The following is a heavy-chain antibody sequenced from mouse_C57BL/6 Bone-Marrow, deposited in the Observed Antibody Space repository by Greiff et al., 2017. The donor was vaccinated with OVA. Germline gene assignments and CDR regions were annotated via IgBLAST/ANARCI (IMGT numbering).Heavy chain of an antibody. Sequence: QVTLKVSGPGILQPSQTLSLPCSFSGFSLSTFGMGVGRIRQPSGKGLEWLTHTWRDDDKYNHKALKRRLTISKDNSKNHVFLKFANVDTADTSTYYCARKGWSTIPYYYAMDDWGQGTSVTVSS. D-gene: IGHD2-1*01. J-gene: IGHJ4*01. CDR1: GFSLSTFGMG. V-gene: IGHV8-8*01. CDR3: ARKGWSTIPYYYAMDD. CDR2: TWRDDDK.